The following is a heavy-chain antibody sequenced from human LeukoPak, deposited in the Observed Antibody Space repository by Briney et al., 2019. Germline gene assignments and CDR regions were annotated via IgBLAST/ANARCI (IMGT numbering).Heavy chain of an antibody. J-gene: IGHJ4*02. CDR1: GYTFTGYY. Sequence: ASVKVSCKASGYTFTGYYMHWVRQAPGQGLEWMGWISGYNGNTVYAQMFQGRVTMTTDTSTSTAYMELRSLRSDETAVYYCARSGYCSGTSYYAEGLDYWGQGTLVTVSS. CDR2: ISGYNGNT. V-gene: IGHV1-18*04. D-gene: IGHD2-2*01. CDR3: ARSGYCSGTSYYAEGLDY.